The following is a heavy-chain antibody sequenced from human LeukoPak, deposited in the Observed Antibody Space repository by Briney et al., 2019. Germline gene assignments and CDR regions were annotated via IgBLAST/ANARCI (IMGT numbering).Heavy chain of an antibody. Sequence: ASVKVSCKASGGTFSSYAISWVRQAPGQGLEWMGIINPSGGSTSYAQKFQGRVTMTRDTSTSTVYMELSSLRSEDTAVYYCARESDYYDSSGYSYWGQGTLVTVSS. D-gene: IGHD3-22*01. J-gene: IGHJ4*02. CDR3: ARESDYYDSSGYSY. CDR2: INPSGGST. V-gene: IGHV1-46*01. CDR1: GGTFSSYA.